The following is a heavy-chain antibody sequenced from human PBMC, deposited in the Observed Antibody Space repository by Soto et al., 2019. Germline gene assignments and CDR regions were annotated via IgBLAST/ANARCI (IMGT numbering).Heavy chain of an antibody. J-gene: IGHJ6*03. Sequence: PSETLSLTCTVSSDSITSYYWNWIRQPPGKVFEWFGFFSNSGSTNYNPSLKSRVTISLDTSRNHFSLRLSFVTAADTAFYYCARLVEGYSHYYYYMDVWGKGATVTVSS. CDR1: SDSITSYY. D-gene: IGHD2-21*01. V-gene: IGHV4-59*08. CDR3: ARLVEGYSHYYYYMDV. CDR2: FSNSGST.